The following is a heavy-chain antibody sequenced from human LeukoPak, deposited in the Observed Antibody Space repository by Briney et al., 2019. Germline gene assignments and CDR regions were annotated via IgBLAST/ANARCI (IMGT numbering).Heavy chain of an antibody. CDR2: IKQDGSGK. CDR1: GFTFSSYW. D-gene: IGHD6-13*01. CDR3: AREVAAAGITVDY. Sequence: GGSLRLSCAASGFTFSSYWMSWVRQAPGKGLEWVANIKQDGSGKYYVDPVKGRFTISRDNAKNSLYLQMNSLRAEDTAVYYCAREVAAAGITVDYWGQGTLVTVSS. J-gene: IGHJ4*02. V-gene: IGHV3-7*01.